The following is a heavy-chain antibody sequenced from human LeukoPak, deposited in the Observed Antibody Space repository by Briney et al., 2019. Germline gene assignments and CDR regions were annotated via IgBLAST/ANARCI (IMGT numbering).Heavy chain of an antibody. CDR3: ARAKLSRTIFGVVIYFDY. D-gene: IGHD3-3*01. V-gene: IGHV4-34*01. Sequence: PSETLSLTCAVYGGSFSGYYWSWIRQPPGKGLEWIGEINHSGSTNYNPSLKSRVTISVDTSKNQFSLKLSSVTAADTAVYYCARAKLSRTIFGVVIYFDYWGQGTLVTVSS. CDR1: GGSFSGYY. J-gene: IGHJ4*02. CDR2: INHSGST.